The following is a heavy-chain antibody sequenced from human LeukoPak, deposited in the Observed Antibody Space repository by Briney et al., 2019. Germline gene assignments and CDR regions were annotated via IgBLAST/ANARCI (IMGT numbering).Heavy chain of an antibody. V-gene: IGHV4-39*07. Sequence: SETLSLTCTVSGGSITSSIYYWGWIRQPPGKGLEWIGTIYYSGSTYYNLSLKSRVTISVDTSKNQFSLKLSSVTAADTAVYYCANGLKGYFGPFDIWGQGTMVTVSS. CDR1: GGSITSSIYY. CDR3: ANGLKGYFGPFDI. J-gene: IGHJ3*02. D-gene: IGHD5-18*01. CDR2: IYYSGST.